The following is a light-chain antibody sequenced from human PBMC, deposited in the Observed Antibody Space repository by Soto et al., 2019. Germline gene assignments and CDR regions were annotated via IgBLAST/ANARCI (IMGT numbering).Light chain of an antibody. J-gene: IGKJ3*01. CDR2: GAS. CDR3: QQYNNWPFT. CDR1: QSVSSN. V-gene: IGKV3-15*01. Sequence: EREMTQSPATLSVSPGERATLSCRASQSVSSNLAWYQQKPGQAPRLLIYGASTRATGIPARFSGSGSGTDFTLTISSLQSEDFAVYYCQQYNNWPFTFGPGTKVDIK.